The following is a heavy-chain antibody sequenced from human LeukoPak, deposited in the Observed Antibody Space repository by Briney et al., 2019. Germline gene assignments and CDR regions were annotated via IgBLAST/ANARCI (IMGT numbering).Heavy chain of an antibody. CDR2: IYYSGST. D-gene: IGHD3-10*01. CDR3: ARRHYGSGNIDS. J-gene: IGHJ4*02. CDR1: GGSISSGGYY. Sequence: SETLSLTCTVSGGSISSGGYYWSWIRQHPGKGLEWIGYIYYSGSTYYNPSLKSRVTISVDTSKNQFSLKLSSVTAADTAVYCARRHYGSGNIDSWGQGTLVTVSS. V-gene: IGHV4-31*03.